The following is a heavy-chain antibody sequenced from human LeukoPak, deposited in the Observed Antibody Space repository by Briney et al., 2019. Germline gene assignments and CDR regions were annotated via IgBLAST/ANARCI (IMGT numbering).Heavy chain of an antibody. V-gene: IGHV3-21*01. CDR2: ISSSSSYT. Sequence: PGGSLRLSCAASGFTFSSYSMNWVRQAPGKGLEWVSSISSSSSYTYYADSVKGRFTISRDNAKNSLYLQMNSLRAEDTAVYYCAREAGYYGSGSPTDYWGQGTLVTVSP. CDR1: GFTFSSYS. J-gene: IGHJ4*02. D-gene: IGHD3-10*01. CDR3: AREAGYYGSGSPTDY.